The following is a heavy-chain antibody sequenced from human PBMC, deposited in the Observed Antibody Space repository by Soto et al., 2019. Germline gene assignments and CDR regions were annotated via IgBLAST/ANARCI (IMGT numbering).Heavy chain of an antibody. D-gene: IGHD6-13*01. J-gene: IGHJ6*02. Sequence: GGSLRLSCAASGFTFSSYSMNWVRQAPGKGLEWVSSISSSSSYVYYADSVKGRFTISRDNAKNSLYLQMNSLRAEDTAVYYCAREVGGAAAGTPSYYYYYGMDVWGQGTTVTVSS. CDR3: AREVGGAAAGTPSYYYYYGMDV. CDR1: GFTFSSYS. CDR2: ISSSSSYV. V-gene: IGHV3-21*01.